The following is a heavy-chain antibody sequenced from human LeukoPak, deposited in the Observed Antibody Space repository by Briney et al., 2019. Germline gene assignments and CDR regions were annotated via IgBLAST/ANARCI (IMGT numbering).Heavy chain of an antibody. D-gene: IGHD6-19*01. CDR2: IIPIFGTA. J-gene: IGHJ3*02. V-gene: IGHV1-69*13. Sequence: SVQVSCKASGGTFISYAISWVRQAPGQGLEWMGGIIPIFGTANYAQKFQGRVTITADESTSTAYMELSSLRSEDTAVYYCARVIAVAYAFDIWGQGTMVTVSS. CDR1: GGTFISYA. CDR3: ARVIAVAYAFDI.